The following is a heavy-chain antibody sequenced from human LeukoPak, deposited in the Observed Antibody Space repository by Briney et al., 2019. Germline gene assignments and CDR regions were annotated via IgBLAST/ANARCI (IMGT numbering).Heavy chain of an antibody. CDR1: GYTLTELS. V-gene: IGHV1-24*01. CDR2: FDPEDGET. Sequence: ASVKVSCKVSGYTLTELSMHWVRQAPGKGLEWMGGFDPEDGETIYAQKFQGRVTMTEDTSTDTAYMELSSLRSEDTAVYYCATGGWELLPRAFDIWGQGTMVTVSS. J-gene: IGHJ3*02. D-gene: IGHD1-26*01. CDR3: ATGGWELLPRAFDI.